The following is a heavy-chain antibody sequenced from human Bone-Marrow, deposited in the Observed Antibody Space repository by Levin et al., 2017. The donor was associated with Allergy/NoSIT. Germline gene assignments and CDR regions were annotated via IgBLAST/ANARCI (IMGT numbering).Heavy chain of an antibody. J-gene: IGHJ4*02. CDR3: AKDRDSSASLDH. D-gene: IGHD6-6*01. Sequence: GGSLRLSCAAAGCSWDEYAMHWVRQVPGKGLEWVSFISWDGNSAHYGDSVKGRFSVSRDNNKNSLHLQMNSLRTEDTAVYYCAKDRDSSASLDHWGQGTLVTVSS. CDR2: ISWDGNSA. V-gene: IGHV3-43D*04. CDR1: GCSWDEYA.